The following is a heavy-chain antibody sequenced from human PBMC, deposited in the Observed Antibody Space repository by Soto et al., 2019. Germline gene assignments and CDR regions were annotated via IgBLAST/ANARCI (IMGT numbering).Heavy chain of an antibody. CDR3: VSQRTSVLTQAYFDY. V-gene: IGHV4-39*01. CDR1: GGSISISSYY. Sequence: SETLSLTCTVSGGSISISSYYWGCIRQPPGKGLEWIGSIYYSGSTYYNPSLKSRVTISADTSKNQFSLKLSSVTAADTAVYYCVSQRTSVLTQAYFDYWGPGALVTVSS. CDR2: IYYSGST. D-gene: IGHD2-8*01. J-gene: IGHJ4*02.